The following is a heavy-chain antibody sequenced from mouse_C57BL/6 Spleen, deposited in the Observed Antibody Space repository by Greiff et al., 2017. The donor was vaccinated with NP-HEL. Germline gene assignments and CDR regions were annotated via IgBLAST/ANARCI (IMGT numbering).Heavy chain of an antibody. J-gene: IGHJ3*01. D-gene: IGHD2-4*01. CDR3: ASYDYDGDWFAY. CDR2: IWSGGST. CDR1: GFSLTSYG. V-gene: IGHV2-2*01. Sequence: QVQLQQSGPGLVQPSQSLSITCTVSGFSLTSYGVHWVRQSPGKGLEWLGVIWSGGSTDYNAAFISRLSISKDNSKSQVFFKMNSLQADDTAIYYCASYDYDGDWFAYWGQGTLVTVSA.